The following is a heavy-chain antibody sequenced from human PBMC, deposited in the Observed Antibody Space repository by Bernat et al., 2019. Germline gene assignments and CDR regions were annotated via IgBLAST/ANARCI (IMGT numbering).Heavy chain of an antibody. CDR3: ARDLRYCSSTSCYGIAWFDP. CDR1: GFTVSSNY. D-gene: IGHD2-2*01. J-gene: IGHJ5*02. CDR2: IYSGGST. V-gene: IGHV3-53*05. Sequence: EVQLVETGGGLIQPGGSLRLSCAASGFTVSSNYMSWVRQAPGKGLEWVSVIYSGGSTYYADSVKGRFTISRDNSKNTLYLQMNSLRAEDTAVYYCARDLRYCSSTSCYGIAWFDPWGQGTLVTVSS.